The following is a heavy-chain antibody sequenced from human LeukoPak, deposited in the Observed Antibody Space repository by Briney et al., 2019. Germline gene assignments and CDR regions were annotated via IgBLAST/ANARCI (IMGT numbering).Heavy chain of an antibody. CDR2: IWFDGTKK. V-gene: IGHV3-33*01. CDR1: GFTFSIYG. D-gene: IGHD3-10*01. CDR3: AREEATTVRGVSDY. Sequence: PGRSLRLSCAASGFTFSIYGMHWVRQAPGKGLEWVALIWFDGTKKYYADSVEGRFTISRDNSKNTLYLQMNSLRAEDTAVYYCAREEATTVRGVSDYWGQGTLVTVSS. J-gene: IGHJ4*02.